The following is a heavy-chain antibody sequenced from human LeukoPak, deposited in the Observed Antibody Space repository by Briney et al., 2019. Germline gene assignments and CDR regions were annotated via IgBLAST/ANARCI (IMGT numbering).Heavy chain of an antibody. CDR2: ISGSGSST. CDR3: ARGYCSSISCYVDY. CDR1: GFIFSNYG. J-gene: IGHJ4*02. Sequence: PGGSLRLSCAASGFIFSNYGMSWVRQAPGKGLEWVSAISGSGSSTSYADSVKGRFTISRDNSKNTLFLQMNSLRAEDTAVYYCARGYCSSISCYVDYWGQGTLVTVSS. D-gene: IGHD2-2*01. V-gene: IGHV3-23*01.